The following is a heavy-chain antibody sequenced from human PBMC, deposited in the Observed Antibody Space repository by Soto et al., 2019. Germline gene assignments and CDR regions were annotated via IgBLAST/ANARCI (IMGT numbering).Heavy chain of an antibody. V-gene: IGHV3-74*01. CDR1: GFTFSSYW. CDR3: ARGLTKRAGGAFDI. D-gene: IGHD3-16*01. Sequence: GGSLRLSXAASGFTFSSYWMHWVRQAPGKGLVWVSRINSDGSSTSYADSVKGRFTISRDNSKNTLYLQMNSLTTEDTAVYYCARGLTKRAGGAFDIWGQGTMVTVSS. CDR2: INSDGSST. J-gene: IGHJ3*02.